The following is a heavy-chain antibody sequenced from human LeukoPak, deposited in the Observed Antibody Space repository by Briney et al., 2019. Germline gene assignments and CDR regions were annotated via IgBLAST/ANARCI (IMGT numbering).Heavy chain of an antibody. CDR3: ARGIAVAGDY. Sequence: ASVKVSCKASGYTFTGYYIHWVRQAPGQGLEWVGWIKPDSGGTNYAQKFQGRVTVAWDTSISTAYMELSRLRSDDTAVYYCARGIAVAGDYWGQGTLVTVSS. V-gene: IGHV1-2*02. D-gene: IGHD6-19*01. J-gene: IGHJ4*02. CDR2: IKPDSGGT. CDR1: GYTFTGYY.